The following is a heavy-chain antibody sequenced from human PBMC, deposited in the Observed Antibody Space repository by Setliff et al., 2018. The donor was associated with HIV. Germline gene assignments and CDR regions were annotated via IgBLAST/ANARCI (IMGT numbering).Heavy chain of an antibody. D-gene: IGHD1-1*01. CDR2: ISPDNGNR. V-gene: IGHV1-2*02. Sequence: WASVKVSCKASGYTFTDYFMHWVRQAPGQGLEWMGWISPDNGNRRILRRFQGRVTMTRDTSISTVYMELSGLTSDDTAVYFCARQLSNSLDHWGQGTPVTVSS. CDR3: ARQLSNSLDH. CDR1: GYTFTDYF. J-gene: IGHJ4*02.